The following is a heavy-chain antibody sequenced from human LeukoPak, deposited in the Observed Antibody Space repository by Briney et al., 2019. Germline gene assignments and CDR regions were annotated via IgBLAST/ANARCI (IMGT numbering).Heavy chain of an antibody. CDR1: GGTFSSYT. CDR2: IIPILGIA. Sequence: SVKVSCRASGGTFSSYTISWVRQAPGQGLEWMGGIIPILGIANYAQKFQGRVTITADKSTSTAYMELSSLRSEDTAVYYCARDGHGYSYGPFDYWGQGTLVTVSS. CDR3: ARDGHGYSYGPFDY. D-gene: IGHD5-18*01. J-gene: IGHJ4*02. V-gene: IGHV1-69*10.